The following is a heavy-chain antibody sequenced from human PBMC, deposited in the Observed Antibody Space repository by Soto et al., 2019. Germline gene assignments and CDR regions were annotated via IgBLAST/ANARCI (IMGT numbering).Heavy chain of an antibody. V-gene: IGHV4-61*01. Sequence: LSLTCTVSDASVWSDSYFWTWIRQPPGKGLEWIAYISHTGDTNYNPSLKSRVTISIDTSRNQFSLTVTSVTAADTAVYFCARIVVGVTVDLWGQGSLVTVSS. D-gene: IGHD1-26*01. CDR2: ISHTGDT. CDR1: DASVWSDSYF. CDR3: ARIVVGVTVDL. J-gene: IGHJ4*02.